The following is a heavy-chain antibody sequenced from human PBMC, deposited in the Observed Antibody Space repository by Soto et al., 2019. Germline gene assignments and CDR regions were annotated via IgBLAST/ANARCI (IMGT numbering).Heavy chain of an antibody. D-gene: IGHD3-22*01. CDR3: ARADYYDSSGFYYDC. V-gene: IGHV1-46*01. Sequence: ASVKVSCTASRYIFTNHYIHCGRQAPGQGLEWMGIINPSGGSTNYLQKFQGRITMTRDTSTSTVYMELSSLRSEDTAVYFCARADYYDSSGFYYDCWGQGSLVTVSS. CDR1: RYIFTNHY. CDR2: INPSGGST. J-gene: IGHJ4*02.